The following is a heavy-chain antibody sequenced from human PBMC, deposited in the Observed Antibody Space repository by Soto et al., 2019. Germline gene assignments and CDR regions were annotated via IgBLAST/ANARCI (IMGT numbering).Heavy chain of an antibody. CDR3: ARWWSRAFDI. CDR1: GGSFSSYY. D-gene: IGHD2-15*01. J-gene: IGHJ3*02. V-gene: IGHV4-59*01. CDR2: IYYSGST. Sequence: SETLSLTCAVYGGSFSSYYWSWIRQPPGKGLEWIGYIYYSGSTNYNPSLKSRVTISVDTSKNQFSLKLSSVTAADTAVYYCARWWSRAFDIWGQGTMVTVSS.